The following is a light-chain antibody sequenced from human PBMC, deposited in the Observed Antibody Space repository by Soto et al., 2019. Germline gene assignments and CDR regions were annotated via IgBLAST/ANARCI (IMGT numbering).Light chain of an antibody. Sequence: DIVLTQSPGTLSLSPGERATLSCRASQSISSSYLAWYQQKPGQAPRLLVYGASSMATGIPDRFSGSGSEPDFTLTISILEPEDFAVYYFQQYGISRFTFGPGTKVDIK. J-gene: IGKJ3*01. CDR2: GAS. V-gene: IGKV3-20*01. CDR1: QSISSSY. CDR3: QQYGISRFT.